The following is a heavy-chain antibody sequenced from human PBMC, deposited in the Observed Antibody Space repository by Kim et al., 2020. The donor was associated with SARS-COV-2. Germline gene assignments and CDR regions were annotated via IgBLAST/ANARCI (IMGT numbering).Heavy chain of an antibody. J-gene: IGHJ4*02. CDR1: GGSFSGYY. D-gene: IGHD3-10*01. CDR2: INHSGST. CDR3: ARGPSIWFRELPTRGDI. Sequence: SETLSLTCAVYGGSFSGYYWSWIRQPPGKGLEWIGEINHSGSTNYNPSLKSRVTISVDTSKNQFSLKLSSVTAADTAVYYCARGPSIWFRELPTRGDIWGQGTLVTVSS. V-gene: IGHV4-34*01.